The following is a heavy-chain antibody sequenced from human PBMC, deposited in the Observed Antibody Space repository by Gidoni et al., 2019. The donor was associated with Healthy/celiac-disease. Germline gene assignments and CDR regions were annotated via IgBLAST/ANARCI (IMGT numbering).Heavy chain of an antibody. V-gene: IGHV3-33*01. CDR3: ARDRGIKRGIVVVVAANYMDV. D-gene: IGHD2-15*01. J-gene: IGHJ6*03. Sequence: QVQLVESGGGVVQPGRSLRLSCAASGFTFSSYGMHWVRQAPGKGLEWVAVIWYDGSNKYYADSAKGRFTISRDNSKNTLYLQMNSLRAEDTAVYYCARDRGIKRGIVVVVAANYMDVWGKGTTVTVSS. CDR1: GFTFSSYG. CDR2: IWYDGSNK.